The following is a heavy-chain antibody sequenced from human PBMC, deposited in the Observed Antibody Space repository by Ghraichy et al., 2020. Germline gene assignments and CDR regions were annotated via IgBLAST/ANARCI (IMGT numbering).Heavy chain of an antibody. CDR3: TGSRPSYYGMDV. J-gene: IGHJ6*02. CDR2: ISYSGST. V-gene: IGHV4-59*01. CDR1: GGSISSYY. Sequence: SETLSLTCTVSGGSISSYYWSWIREPPGKGLEWIGCISYSGSTNYNPSLKSRVIISLDTSKSQISLKLSSVTAADTALYYCTGSRPSYYGMDVWGQGTTVTVSS.